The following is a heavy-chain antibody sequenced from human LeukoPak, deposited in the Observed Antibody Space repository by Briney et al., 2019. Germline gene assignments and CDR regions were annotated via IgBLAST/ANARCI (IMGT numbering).Heavy chain of an antibody. CDR3: ARVFMPTYYYDSSGAFDI. J-gene: IGHJ3*02. D-gene: IGHD3-22*01. CDR1: GFTVSSNY. CDR2: IYSGGST. V-gene: IGHV3-53*01. Sequence: PGGSLRLSCATSGFTVSSNYMSWVRQAPGKGLEWVSVIYSGGSTYYADSVKGRFTISRDNSKNTLYLQMNSLTAEDTAVYYCARVFMPTYYYDSSGAFDIWGQGTMVTVSS.